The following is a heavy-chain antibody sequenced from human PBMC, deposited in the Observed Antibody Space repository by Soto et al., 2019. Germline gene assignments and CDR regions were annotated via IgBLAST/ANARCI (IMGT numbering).Heavy chain of an antibody. CDR1: DASVWSDSYF. V-gene: IGHV4-61*01. Sequence: SETLSLTCTVSDASVWSDSYFWTWIRQPLGKGLEWIAYISHTGDTNYNPSLKSRVTISIDTSRNQFSLTVTSVTAADTAVYFCARIVVGVTVDLWGQGSLVTVSS. CDR2: ISHTGDT. J-gene: IGHJ4*02. D-gene: IGHD1-26*01. CDR3: ARIVVGVTVDL.